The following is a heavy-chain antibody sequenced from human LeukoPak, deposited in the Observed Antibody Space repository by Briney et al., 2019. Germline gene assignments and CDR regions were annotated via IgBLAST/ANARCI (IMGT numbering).Heavy chain of an antibody. CDR2: IRYDGSNK. D-gene: IGHD3-16*01. Sequence: GGSLRLSCAASRFTFSSYGMHWVRQAPGKGLEWVAVIRYDGSNKNYADSVKGRFTISRDNSKNTLYLQINSLRAEDTAVYFCAKEEFGGRKYFDYWGQGTLVTVSS. CDR1: RFTFSSYG. V-gene: IGHV3-33*06. CDR3: AKEEFGGRKYFDY. J-gene: IGHJ4*02.